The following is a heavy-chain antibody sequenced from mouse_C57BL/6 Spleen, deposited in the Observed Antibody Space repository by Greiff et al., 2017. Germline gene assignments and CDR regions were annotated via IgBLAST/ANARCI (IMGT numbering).Heavy chain of an antibody. Sequence: QVQLQQSGAELVRPGASVTLSCKASGYTFTDYEMHWVKQTPVHGLEWIGAIDPETGGTAYSQKFKGKAILTADKSSSTAYMELRSLTSEDSAVYYCTRWLLYWYFDVWGTGTTVTVSS. CDR2: IDPETGGT. CDR1: GYTFTDYE. V-gene: IGHV1-15*01. CDR3: TRWLLYWYFDV. D-gene: IGHD2-3*01. J-gene: IGHJ1*03.